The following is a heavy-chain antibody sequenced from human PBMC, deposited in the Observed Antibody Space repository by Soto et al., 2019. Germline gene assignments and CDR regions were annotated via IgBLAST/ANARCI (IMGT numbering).Heavy chain of an antibody. CDR3: ARDRGDDSSGYYYSPDAFDI. V-gene: IGHV3-21*01. CDR2: ISSGSSYI. Sequence: EVQLVESGGGLVKPGGSLRLFCAASGFTFSSYSMNWVRQAPGKGLEWVSSISSGSSYIYYADSVKGRFTISRDNAKNSLYLQVNSLRAEDTAVYYCARDRGDDSSGYYYSPDAFDIWGQGTMVTVSS. J-gene: IGHJ3*02. CDR1: GFTFSSYS. D-gene: IGHD3-22*01.